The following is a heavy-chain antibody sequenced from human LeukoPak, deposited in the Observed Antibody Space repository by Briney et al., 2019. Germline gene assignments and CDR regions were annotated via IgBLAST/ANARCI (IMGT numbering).Heavy chain of an antibody. Sequence: QPGGSLRLSCAASGFTFSSYWMHWVRHAPGKGLVWVSRINSDGSSTSYADSVKGRFTISRDNAKNTLYLQMNSLRVEDTAVYYCARDAPYYDSSGYSPTNNWFDPWGQGTLVTVSS. CDR1: GFTFSSYW. V-gene: IGHV3-74*01. D-gene: IGHD3-22*01. J-gene: IGHJ5*02. CDR3: ARDAPYYDSSGYSPTNNWFDP. CDR2: INSDGSST.